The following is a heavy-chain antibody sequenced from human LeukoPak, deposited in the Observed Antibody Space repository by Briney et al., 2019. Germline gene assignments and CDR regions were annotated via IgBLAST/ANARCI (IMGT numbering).Heavy chain of an antibody. CDR2: IYYSGST. CDR1: GGSISSSSYY. V-gene: IGHV4-39*07. D-gene: IGHD6-6*01. CDR3: ARAPRTGQLAPFDY. J-gene: IGHJ4*02. Sequence: SETLSLTCTVSGGSISSSSYYWGWIRQPPGKGLEWIGSIYYSGSTYYNPSLKSRVTISVDTSKNQFSLKLSSVTAADTAVYYCARAPRTGQLAPFDYWGQGTLVTVSS.